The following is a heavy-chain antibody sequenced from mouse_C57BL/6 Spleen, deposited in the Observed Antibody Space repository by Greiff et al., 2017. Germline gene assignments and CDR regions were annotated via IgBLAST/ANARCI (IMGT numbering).Heavy chain of an antibody. Sequence: QVQLQQSGAELVKPGASVTISCKASGYAFSSYWVNWVKQRPGKGLEWIGQLYPGDGATNYKAQFKGKATMTADKSSSPAYMQLSSLTSEDSAVYFCARRGNGYHDYWGQGTTLTVSS. CDR2: LYPGDGAT. CDR3: ARRGNGYHDY. CDR1: GYAFSSYW. J-gene: IGHJ2*01. V-gene: IGHV1-80*01. D-gene: IGHD2-2*01.